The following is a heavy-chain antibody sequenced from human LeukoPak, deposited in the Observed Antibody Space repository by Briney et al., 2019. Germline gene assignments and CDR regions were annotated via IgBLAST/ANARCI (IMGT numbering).Heavy chain of an antibody. CDR1: GFIFSSYG. V-gene: IGHV3-30*03. CDR3: ARDDRYFPFGDSSGYYWGIDY. D-gene: IGHD3-22*01. Sequence: QPGGSLRLSCAASGFIFSSYGMHWVRQAPGKGLEWVTFISYDGSNKYYADSVKGRFTISRDNSKNTLYLQMNSLRAEDTAVYYCARDDRYFPFGDSSGYYWGIDYWGQGTLVTVSS. J-gene: IGHJ4*02. CDR2: ISYDGSNK.